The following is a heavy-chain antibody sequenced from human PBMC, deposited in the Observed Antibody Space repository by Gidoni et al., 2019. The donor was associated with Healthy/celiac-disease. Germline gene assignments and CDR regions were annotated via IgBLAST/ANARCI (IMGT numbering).Heavy chain of an antibody. J-gene: IGHJ5*02. V-gene: IGHV3-23*01. CDR1: GFTFGSYA. CDR2: ISGSGGST. CDR3: AKGPSGSYTLVGNWFDP. Sequence: EVQLLESGGGLVQPGGSLRLSCAASGFTFGSYAMSWVRQAPGKGLEWVSAISGSGGSTYYSDSVKGRFTISRDNSKNTLYLQMNSLRAEDTAVYYCAKGPSGSYTLVGNWFDPWGQGTLVTVSS. D-gene: IGHD1-26*01.